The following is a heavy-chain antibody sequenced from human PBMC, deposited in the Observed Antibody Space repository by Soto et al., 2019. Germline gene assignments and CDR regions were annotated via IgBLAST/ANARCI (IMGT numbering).Heavy chain of an antibody. D-gene: IGHD2-2*01. CDR1: GGSVSSGSYY. Sequence: QVQLQESGPGLVKPSETLSLTCTVSGGSVSSGSYYWSWIRQPPGKGLEWIGYIYYSGSTNYNPSLKSLLTIPVDTSKNQFSLKLSSVTAADTAVYYCASANCISTSCLFDYGGQGTLVTVSS. CDR3: ASANCISTSCLFDY. J-gene: IGHJ4*02. CDR2: IYYSGST. V-gene: IGHV4-61*01.